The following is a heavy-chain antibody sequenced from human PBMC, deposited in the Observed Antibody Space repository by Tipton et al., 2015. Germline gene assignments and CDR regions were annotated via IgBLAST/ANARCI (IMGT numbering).Heavy chain of an antibody. CDR1: AYSISSDYY. Sequence: LRLSCAVSAYSISSDYYWGWIRQPPGKGPEWIGSISHSGNTYYNPSLKSRVTMSRDTSKNQFSLKLSSVTAADTAVYYCARDAGRYYDSSGLSWYFDLWGRGTLVTVSS. CDR2: ISHSGNT. V-gene: IGHV4-38-2*02. CDR3: ARDAGRYYDSSGLSWYFDL. D-gene: IGHD3-22*01. J-gene: IGHJ2*01.